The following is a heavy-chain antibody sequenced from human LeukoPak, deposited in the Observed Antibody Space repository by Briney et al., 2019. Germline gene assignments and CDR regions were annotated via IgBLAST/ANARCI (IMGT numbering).Heavy chain of an antibody. CDR2: ISYDGSNK. J-gene: IGHJ3*02. CDR3: AKPWWELPSLDAFDI. D-gene: IGHD1-26*01. Sequence: GGSLRLSCAASGFTFSSYWMSWVRQAPGKGLEWVAVISYDGSNKYYADSMKGRFTISRDNSKNTLYLQMNSLRAEDTAVYYCAKPWWELPSLDAFDIWGQGTMVTVSS. V-gene: IGHV3-30*18. CDR1: GFTFSSYW.